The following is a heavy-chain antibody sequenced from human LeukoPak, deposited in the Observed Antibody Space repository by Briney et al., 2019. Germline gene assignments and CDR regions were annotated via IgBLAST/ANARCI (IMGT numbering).Heavy chain of an antibody. CDR3: ARGASNAFDI. V-gene: IGHV3-7*01. CDR2: VKQDGSEK. Sequence: GGSLRLSCAASGFTFSDYWMSWVRQAPGKGLEWEAKVKQDGSEKYYVDYVRGRFTISRDNAKNSLYLQMNSLRAEDTAVFYCARGASNAFDIWGQGTMVTVSS. CDR1: GFTFSDYW. J-gene: IGHJ3*02.